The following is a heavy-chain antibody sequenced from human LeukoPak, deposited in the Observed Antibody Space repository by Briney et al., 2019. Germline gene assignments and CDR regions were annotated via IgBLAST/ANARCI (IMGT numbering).Heavy chain of an antibody. CDR1: GFTFSSYE. CDR3: AELGITMIGGV. Sequence: PGGSSRLSCAASGFTFSSYEMTGVPQAPGKGWEWVSCISSSGSTIYYADSVKGRFTISRDNAKNSLYLQMNSLRAEDTAVYYCAELGITMIGGVWGKGTTVTISS. V-gene: IGHV3-48*03. D-gene: IGHD3-10*02. J-gene: IGHJ6*04. CDR2: ISSSGSTI.